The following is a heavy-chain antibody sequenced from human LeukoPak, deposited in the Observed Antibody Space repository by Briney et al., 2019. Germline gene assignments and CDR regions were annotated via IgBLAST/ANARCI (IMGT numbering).Heavy chain of an antibody. V-gene: IGHV4-59*01. D-gene: IGHD3-22*01. CDR1: GVSISSYY. CDR2: IYYNGNT. CDR3: ARLLDNDSSGHPDTFDI. J-gene: IGHJ3*02. Sequence: SETLSLTCTVSGVSISSYYWSWIRQPPGKGLEWIGYIYYNGNTKYNPSLQSRVTISVDTSKNHFSLKLTSVTAGDTAVYSCARLLDNDSSGHPDTFDIWGLGTVVTVSS.